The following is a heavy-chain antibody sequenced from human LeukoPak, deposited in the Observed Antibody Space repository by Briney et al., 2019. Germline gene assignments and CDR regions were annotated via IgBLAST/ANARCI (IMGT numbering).Heavy chain of an antibody. Sequence: ASVKVSCKASGYTFTGYYIHWVRQAPGQGLEWMGWINPKSDGTTYAQKFRGRVTMTRDTSISTAYMELSSLKSGDTDVYYCAREGGNAHVNPYWYFDFWGRGSLVTVS. J-gene: IGHJ2*01. CDR1: GYTFTGYY. CDR3: AREGGNAHVNPYWYFDF. V-gene: IGHV1-2*02. CDR2: INPKSDGT. D-gene: IGHD1-26*01.